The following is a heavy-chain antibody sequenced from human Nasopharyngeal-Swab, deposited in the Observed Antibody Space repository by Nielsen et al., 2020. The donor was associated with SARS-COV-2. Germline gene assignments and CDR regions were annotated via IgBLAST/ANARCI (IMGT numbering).Heavy chain of an antibody. CDR2: IYYSGST. Sequence: SETLSLTCTVSGGSISSYYWSWIRQPSGKGLEWIGYIYYSGSTNYNPSLKTRVTISVDTSKNQFSLKLSSVTAADTAVYYCATQRLDYYYDSSGYYSNWLDPWGQGTLVTVSS. CDR3: ATQRLDYYYDSSGYYSNWLDP. J-gene: IGHJ5*02. CDR1: GGSISSYY. V-gene: IGHV4-59*08. D-gene: IGHD3-22*01.